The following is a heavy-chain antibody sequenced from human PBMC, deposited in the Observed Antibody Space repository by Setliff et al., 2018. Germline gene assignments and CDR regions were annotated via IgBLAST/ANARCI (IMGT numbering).Heavy chain of an antibody. D-gene: IGHD1-26*01. CDR3: ARDSHQWDPLYFDS. J-gene: IGHJ4*02. CDR1: GGTFSSYA. Sequence: ASVKVSCKASGGTFSSYAISWVRQAPGQGLEWMGWISAYNDNTNYAQKVQGRVTMTTDTSTSTAYMELSSLRSEDTAVYYCARDSHQWDPLYFDSWGQGTLVTVSS. V-gene: IGHV1-18*01. CDR2: ISAYNDNT.